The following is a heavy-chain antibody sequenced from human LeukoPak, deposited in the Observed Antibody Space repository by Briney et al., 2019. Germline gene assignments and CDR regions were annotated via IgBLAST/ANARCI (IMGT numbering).Heavy chain of an antibody. D-gene: IGHD3-22*01. CDR2: INPNSGGT. J-gene: IGHJ5*02. Sequence: ASVKVSCKASGYTFTGYYMHWVRQAPGQGLEWMGWINPNSGGTNYAQKSQGRVTMTRDTSISTAYMELSRLRSDDTAVYYCAREALNYYDSSGYYSNWFHPWGQGTLVTVSS. V-gene: IGHV1-2*02. CDR3: AREALNYYDSSGYYSNWFHP. CDR1: GYTFTGYY.